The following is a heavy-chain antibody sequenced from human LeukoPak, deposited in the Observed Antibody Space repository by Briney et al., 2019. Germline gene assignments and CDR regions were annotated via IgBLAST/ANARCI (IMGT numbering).Heavy chain of an antibody. Sequence: GGSLRLSCAASGFSFSTSTMTWFRQAPGKGLEWVSAITGGGDNTYYANSVKGRFTISRDNSKNSLYLQMVSLRAEDTAVYYCARLRGYSYGYGDYWGQGTLVTVSS. V-gene: IGHV3-23*01. CDR3: ARLRGYSYGYGDY. CDR2: ITGGGDNT. CDR1: GFSFSTST. D-gene: IGHD5-18*01. J-gene: IGHJ4*02.